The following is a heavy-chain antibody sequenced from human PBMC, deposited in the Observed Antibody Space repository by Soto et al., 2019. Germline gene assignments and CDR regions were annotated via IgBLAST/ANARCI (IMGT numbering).Heavy chain of an antibody. CDR2: IFYTGIT. Sequence: PSETLSLTCSVSGGSLISHWWTWIRQPPGKGLQWVGHIFYTGITKYNPSLQSRVSISVDTSKDHFSLTLNSVTAADTAVYYCARGGYDFSGVNFDEGFDFWGQGIPVTVSS. CDR3: ARGGYDFSGVNFDEGFDF. V-gene: IGHV4-59*11. CDR1: GGSLISHW. D-gene: IGHD3-22*01. J-gene: IGHJ4*01.